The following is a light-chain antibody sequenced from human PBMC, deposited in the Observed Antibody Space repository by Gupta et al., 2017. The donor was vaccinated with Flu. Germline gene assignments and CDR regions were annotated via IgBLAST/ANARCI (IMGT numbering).Light chain of an antibody. J-gene: IGKJ2*03. CDR2: GAS. CDR3: QQYGCSPDS. V-gene: IGKV3-20*01. Sequence: DIVLTQSPGTLSLSPGERATLSCRASQSVSSSYVAWYQQKPGQAPRLLIDGASSRATSIPDRFSGSGSGTDVTLTIRRVEPEDVAVYYYQQYGCSPDSFGQGTKLEIK. CDR1: QSVSSSY.